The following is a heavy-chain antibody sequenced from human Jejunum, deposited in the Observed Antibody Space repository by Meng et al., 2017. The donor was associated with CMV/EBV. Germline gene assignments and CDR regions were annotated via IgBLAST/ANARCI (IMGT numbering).Heavy chain of an antibody. J-gene: IGHJ4*02. V-gene: IGHV1-2*02. Sequence: TGYYMHWVRQAPGQGLEWMGWINPNSGGTNYAQKFQGRVTMTRDTSISTAYMELSRLRSDDTAVYYCARVVDIVVVPAAKWYYFDYWGQGTLVTVSS. CDR1: TGYY. CDR2: INPNSGGT. D-gene: IGHD2-2*01. CDR3: ARVVDIVVVPAAKWYYFDY.